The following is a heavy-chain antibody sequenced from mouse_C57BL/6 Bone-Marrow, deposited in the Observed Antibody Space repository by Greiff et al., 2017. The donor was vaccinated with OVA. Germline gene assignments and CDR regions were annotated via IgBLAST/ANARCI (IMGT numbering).Heavy chain of an antibody. Sequence: DVHLVESGGGLVKPGGSLKLSCAASGFTFSSYAMSWVRQTPEKRLEWVATISDGGSYTYYPDNVKGRFTISRDNAKNNLYLQMSHLKSEDTAMYYCARGGWAYWGQGTLVTVSA. J-gene: IGHJ3*01. CDR1: GFTFSSYA. CDR3: ARGGWAY. V-gene: IGHV5-4*01. CDR2: ISDGGSYT. D-gene: IGHD1-1*02.